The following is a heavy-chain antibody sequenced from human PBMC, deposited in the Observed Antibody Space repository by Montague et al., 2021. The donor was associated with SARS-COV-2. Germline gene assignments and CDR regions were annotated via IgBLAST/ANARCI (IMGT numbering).Heavy chain of an antibody. J-gene: IGHJ6*02. V-gene: IGHV3-53*01. Sequence: SLRLSCAASGFTVSSNYMSWVRQAPGKGPEWVSVIYSGGSTYYADSVKGRFTISRDNSKNTLYLQMNSLRAEDTAVYYCARDVSPIGPMDVWGQGTTVTVSS. CDR2: IYSGGST. CDR3: ARDVSPIGPMDV. CDR1: GFTVSSNY.